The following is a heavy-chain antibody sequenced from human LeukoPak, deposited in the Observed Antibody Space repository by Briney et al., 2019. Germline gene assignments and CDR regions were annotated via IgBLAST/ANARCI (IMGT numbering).Heavy chain of an antibody. CDR1: GFTFNTYD. J-gene: IGHJ4*02. CDR3: ARGGTLVRGGDPFDY. CDR2: LSGSGDRT. Sequence: QTGGSLRLSCAASGFTFNTYDMSWVRQSPVKGLEWVSGLSGSGDRTYYTDSVKGRFTISRDNSKNTVYLQMNTLRAEDTALYYCARGGTLVRGGDPFDYWGQGTLVTVSS. V-gene: IGHV3-23*01. D-gene: IGHD3-10*01.